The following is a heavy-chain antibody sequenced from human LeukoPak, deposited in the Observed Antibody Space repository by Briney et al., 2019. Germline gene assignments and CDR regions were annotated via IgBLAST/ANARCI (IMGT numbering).Heavy chain of an antibody. CDR2: IRGGGETT. CDR3: AKGRYYDSGNAFDI. Sequence: GGSLRLSCAASGFTFSSYAINWVRQAPGRGLEWVSVIRGGGETTYYADSVKGRFTISRDNSKNTLYLQMNSLRAEDTAVYYCAKGRYYDSGNAFDIWGQGTVVTVSS. D-gene: IGHD3-9*01. J-gene: IGHJ3*02. V-gene: IGHV3-23*01. CDR1: GFTFSSYA.